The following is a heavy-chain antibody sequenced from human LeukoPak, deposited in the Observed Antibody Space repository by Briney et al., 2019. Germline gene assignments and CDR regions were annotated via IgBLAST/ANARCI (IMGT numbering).Heavy chain of an antibody. D-gene: IGHD2-15*01. CDR1: GFTSSSYG. Sequence: GGTLRLSCAASGFTSSSYGMSWVRQAPGKGLEWVSAISATGGTTYYADSVKGRFTISRDNSKNTLYLQMNSLRAEDTAIYYCAKWGCSGGSCYPFDYWGQGTLVTVSS. J-gene: IGHJ4*02. CDR3: AKWGCSGGSCYPFDY. V-gene: IGHV3-23*01. CDR2: ISATGGTT.